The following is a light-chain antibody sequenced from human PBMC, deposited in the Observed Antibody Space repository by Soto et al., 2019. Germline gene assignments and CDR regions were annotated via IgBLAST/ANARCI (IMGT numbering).Light chain of an antibody. CDR3: QQRSNWPIT. CDR2: GAS. Sequence: EIVLTQSPGTLSLSPGERATLSCGASQSVRSIYVAWYQQRPGQAPRLLIYGASSRATGIPDRFSGSGSGTDFTLTISSLEPEDFAVYYCQQRSNWPITFGQGTRLEIK. CDR1: QSVRSIY. J-gene: IGKJ5*01. V-gene: IGKV3D-20*02.